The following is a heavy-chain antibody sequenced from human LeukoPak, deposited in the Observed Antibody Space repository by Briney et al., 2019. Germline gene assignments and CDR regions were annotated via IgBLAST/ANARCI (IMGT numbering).Heavy chain of an antibody. Sequence: AAVKVSCKASGYTFTGYYMHWVRQAPGQGLEWMGWINPNSGGTNYAQKFQGRVTMTRDTSIITAYMELSRLSADDTAVYYCARLGYNWNYGFNYWGQGTLVTVSS. CDR2: INPNSGGT. D-gene: IGHD1-7*01. CDR3: ARLGYNWNYGFNY. V-gene: IGHV1-2*02. J-gene: IGHJ4*02. CDR1: GYTFTGYY.